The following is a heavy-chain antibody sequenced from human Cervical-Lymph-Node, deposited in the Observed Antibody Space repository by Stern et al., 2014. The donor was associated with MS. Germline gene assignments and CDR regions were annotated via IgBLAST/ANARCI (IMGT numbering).Heavy chain of an antibody. CDR1: GGSISSSSYY. CDR3: ARLGYCSGGSCPDY. CDR2: IYYSGST. V-gene: IGHV4-39*01. J-gene: IGHJ4*02. D-gene: IGHD2-15*01. Sequence: QVQLQESGPGLVKPSETLSLTCTVSGGSISSSSYYWGWIRQPPGKGLEWIGSIYYSGSTYYNPSLKSRVTISVDTSKNQFSLKLSSVTAADTAVYYCARLGYCSGGSCPDYWGQGTLVTVSS.